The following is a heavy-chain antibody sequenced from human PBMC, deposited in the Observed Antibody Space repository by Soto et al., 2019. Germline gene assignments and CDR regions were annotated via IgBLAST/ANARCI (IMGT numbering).Heavy chain of an antibody. D-gene: IGHD6-19*01. Sequence: EVHLVESGGGLVQPGGSLRLSCAASGLSVSSKSMSWVRQPPGKGLEWVSVIYSGGNTYYSDSVKGRFTISRDNSKNTLYLQMNSLRAEDMAVYYCARGGSVDAFDVWGQGTMVTVSS. CDR1: GLSVSSKS. CDR2: IYSGGNT. CDR3: ARGGSVDAFDV. J-gene: IGHJ3*01. V-gene: IGHV3-66*01.